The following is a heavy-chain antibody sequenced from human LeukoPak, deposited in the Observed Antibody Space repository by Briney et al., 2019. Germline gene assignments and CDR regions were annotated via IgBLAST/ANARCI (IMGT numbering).Heavy chain of an antibody. D-gene: IGHD2-15*01. Sequence: GGSLRLSCAASGFTFSSYGMHWVRQAPGKGLEWVAVIWYDGSNKYYADSVKGRFTISRDNSKNTLYLQMNSLRAEDTAVYYCARDPYSYSYYGMYVWGQETTVTVSS. J-gene: IGHJ6*01. V-gene: IGHV3-33*01. CDR3: ARDPYSYSYYGMYV. CDR1: GFTFSSYG. CDR2: IWYDGSNK.